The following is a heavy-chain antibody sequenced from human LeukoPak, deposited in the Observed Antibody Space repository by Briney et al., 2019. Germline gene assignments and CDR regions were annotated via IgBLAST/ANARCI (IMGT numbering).Heavy chain of an antibody. CDR3: ARGAIVGVYFDY. CDR1: GFTFSSYG. Sequence: GGSLRLSCAASGFTFSSYGMHWVRQAPGKGLEWVAVISYDGSNKYYADSVKGRFTISRDNSKNTLYLQMNSLRSEDTAVYYCARGAIVGVYFDYWGQGTLVTVSS. J-gene: IGHJ4*02. V-gene: IGHV3-30*03. D-gene: IGHD3-22*01. CDR2: ISYDGSNK.